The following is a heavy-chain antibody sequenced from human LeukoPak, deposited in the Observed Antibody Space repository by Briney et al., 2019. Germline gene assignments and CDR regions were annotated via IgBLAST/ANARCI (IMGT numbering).Heavy chain of an antibody. CDR3: ASPSYYYGSGSYYKGPPFYYYYGMDV. CDR2: IIPIFGTA. J-gene: IGHJ6*02. D-gene: IGHD3-10*01. CDR1: GGTFSSYA. V-gene: IGHV1-69*13. Sequence: SVKVSCKASGGTFSSYAISWVRQAPGQGLEWMGGIIPIFGTANYAQKFQGRVTITADESTSTAYMELSSLRSEDTAVYYCASPSYYYGSGSYYKGPPFYYYYGMDVWGQGTTVTVSS.